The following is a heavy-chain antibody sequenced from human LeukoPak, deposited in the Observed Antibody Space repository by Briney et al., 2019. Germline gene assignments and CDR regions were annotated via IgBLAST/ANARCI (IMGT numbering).Heavy chain of an antibody. J-gene: IGHJ4*02. CDR3: ARDGRIYGELDY. CDR1: GFTFSDYY. Sequence: WGSLRLSCAASGFTFSDYYMNWIRQAPGKGLEWVSYISRTDSTTLYADSVKGRFTISRDNAKNSLYLQMNNLSAEDTALYYCARDGRIYGELDYWGPGTLVSVST. V-gene: IGHV3-11*04. CDR2: ISRTDSTT. D-gene: IGHD4-17*01.